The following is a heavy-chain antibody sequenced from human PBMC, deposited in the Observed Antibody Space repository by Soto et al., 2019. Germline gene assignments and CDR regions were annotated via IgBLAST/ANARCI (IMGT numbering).Heavy chain of an antibody. CDR3: ARGVGSSPPRY. J-gene: IGHJ4*02. CDR1: GGSISVYY. Sequence: PSETLSLTCTISGGSISVYYWSWIRQSPRQGLEWIGYVYDNGRPYYSPSLKSRVTISADTSKNQISLKLTSATAADTAVYYCARGVGSSPPRYWGRGTLVTVLL. V-gene: IGHV4-59*01. CDR2: VYDNGRP. D-gene: IGHD3-9*01.